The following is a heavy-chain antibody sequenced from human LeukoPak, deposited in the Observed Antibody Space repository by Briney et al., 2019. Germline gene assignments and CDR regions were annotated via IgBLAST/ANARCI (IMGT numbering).Heavy chain of an antibody. CDR1: GFTFSSYA. J-gene: IGHJ4*02. V-gene: IGHV3-23*01. D-gene: IGHD6-19*01. Sequence: GGSLRLSCAASGFTFSSYAMSWVGKAQGKGLKWFSAISGSGGSTYYADSVKGRFTISRDNSKNTLYLQMNSLRAEDTAVYYCANVPSSGWYFDYWGQGTLVTVSS. CDR3: ANVPSSGWYFDY. CDR2: ISGSGGST.